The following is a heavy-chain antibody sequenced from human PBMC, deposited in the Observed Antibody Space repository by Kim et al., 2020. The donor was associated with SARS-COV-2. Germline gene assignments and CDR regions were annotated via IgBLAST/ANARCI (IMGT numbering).Heavy chain of an antibody. J-gene: IGHJ4*02. CDR3: ARERIAALDY. V-gene: IGHV3-49*03. D-gene: IGHD6-6*01. CDR2: IRSKPFGGTR. CDR1: GFSLGDYV. Sequence: GGSLRLSCTASGFSLGDYVVNWFRQAPGKGLEWVGFIRSKPFGGTREYAASGEGRFTISRDDSKSVGDLHMNSLKTEDTAVYFFARERIAALDYWGQGTLVTVSS.